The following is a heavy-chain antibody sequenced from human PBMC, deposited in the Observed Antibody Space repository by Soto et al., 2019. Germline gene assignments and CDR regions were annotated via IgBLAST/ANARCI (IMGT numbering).Heavy chain of an antibody. CDR1: GFTFSGSA. Sequence: EVQLVESGGGLVQPGGSLKLSCAASGFTFSGSAMHWVRQASGKGLEWVGRIRSKANSYATAYAASVKGRFTISRDDSKNTAYLQMNSLKTEDTAVYYCTRLVDSSTHYYYYYGMDVWGQGTTVTVSS. V-gene: IGHV3-73*02. CDR2: IRSKANSYAT. D-gene: IGHD2-21*01. J-gene: IGHJ6*02. CDR3: TRLVDSSTHYYYYYGMDV.